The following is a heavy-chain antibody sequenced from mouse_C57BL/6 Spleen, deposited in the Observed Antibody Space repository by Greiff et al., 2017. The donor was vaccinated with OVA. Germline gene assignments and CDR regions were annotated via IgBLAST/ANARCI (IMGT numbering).Heavy chain of an antibody. CDR2: ISDGGSYT. Sequence: EVQRVESGGGLVKPGGSLKLSCAASGFTFSSYAMSWVRQTPEKRLEWVATISDGGSYTYYPDNVKGRFTISRDNAKNNLYLQMSHLKSEDTAMYYCARGSDSSGLYYFDYWGQGTTLTVSS. CDR3: ARGSDSSGLYYFDY. J-gene: IGHJ2*01. V-gene: IGHV5-4*01. CDR1: GFTFSSYA. D-gene: IGHD3-2*02.